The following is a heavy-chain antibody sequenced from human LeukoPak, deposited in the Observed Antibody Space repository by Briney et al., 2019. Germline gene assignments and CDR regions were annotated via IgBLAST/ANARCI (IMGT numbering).Heavy chain of an antibody. D-gene: IGHD6-19*01. Sequence: ASVKVSCKVSGYTLTELSMRWVRQAPGKGLEWMGGFDPEDGETIYAQKFQGRVTMTEDTSTDTAYMELSSLRSEDTAVYYCATVSSGGVGPDYWGQGTLVTVSS. J-gene: IGHJ4*02. CDR1: GYTLTELS. CDR3: ATVSSGGVGPDY. CDR2: FDPEDGET. V-gene: IGHV1-24*01.